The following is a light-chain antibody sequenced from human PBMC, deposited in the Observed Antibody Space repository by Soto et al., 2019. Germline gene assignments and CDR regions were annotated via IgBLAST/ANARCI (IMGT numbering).Light chain of an antibody. Sequence: QSALTQPASVSGSAGQSITISCSGTMRDVGAYNLVSWYQQHPGTAPKLIIYEVRNRPSGISSRFSGSRSGNTASLTISGLHPEHEGDYSCSAYTARSTLVFGGGTKVTVL. J-gene: IGLJ3*02. CDR2: EVR. CDR1: MRDVGAYNL. V-gene: IGLV2-14*01. CDR3: SAYTARSTLV.